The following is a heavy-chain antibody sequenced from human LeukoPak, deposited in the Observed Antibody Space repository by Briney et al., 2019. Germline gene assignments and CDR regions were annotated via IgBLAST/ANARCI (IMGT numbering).Heavy chain of an antibody. CDR3: ASWYYYGSGSFLL. Sequence: PGGSLRLSCAASGFTFSSYSMNWVRQAPGQGLECVSSISSNSNYMYYADSVKGRFTISRDNAKNSLYMQMNSLRAEDTAVYYCASWYYYGSGSFLLWGQGTLVTVSS. CDR2: ISSNSNYM. V-gene: IGHV3-21*01. D-gene: IGHD3-10*01. CDR1: GFTFSSYS. J-gene: IGHJ4*02.